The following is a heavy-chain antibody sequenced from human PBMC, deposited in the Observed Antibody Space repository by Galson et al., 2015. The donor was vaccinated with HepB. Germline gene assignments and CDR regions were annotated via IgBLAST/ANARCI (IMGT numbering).Heavy chain of an antibody. CDR3: ARAGAMVRGVTDDAFDI. J-gene: IGHJ3*02. CDR1: GYTFTSYY. CDR2: INPSGGST. D-gene: IGHD3-10*01. Sequence: SVKVSCKASGYTFTSYYMHWVRQAPGQGLEWMGIINPSGGSTSYAQKFQGRVTMTRDTSTSTVYMELSSLRSEDTAVYYCARAGAMVRGVTDDAFDIWGQGTMVTVSS. V-gene: IGHV1-46*01.